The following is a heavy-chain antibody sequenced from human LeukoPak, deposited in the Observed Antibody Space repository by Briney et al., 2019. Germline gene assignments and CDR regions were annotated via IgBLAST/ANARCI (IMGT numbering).Heavy chain of an antibody. CDR2: ISTYNGKT. D-gene: IGHD3-10*01. Sequence: GASVKVSGKASGYTFSSYGITGVRQAPGQGLEWRGWISTYNGKTSNAQNLQGRVTRTTDTSTITAYIAVRSVRSDDTAVYYCAIDYYGSGSYDYWGQGTLVTVSS. CDR3: AIDYYGSGSYDY. CDR1: GYTFSSYG. V-gene: IGHV1-18*01. J-gene: IGHJ4*02.